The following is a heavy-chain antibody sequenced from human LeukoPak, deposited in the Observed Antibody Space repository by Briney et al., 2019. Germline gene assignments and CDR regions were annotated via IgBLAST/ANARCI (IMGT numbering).Heavy chain of an antibody. CDR3: ARDFTYYYDSSGYQRTGFDY. D-gene: IGHD3-22*01. CDR2: INPSGGST. J-gene: IGHJ4*02. Sequence: GASVKVSCKASGYIFTSYYMHWVRQAPGQGLEWMGIINPSGGSTSYAQKFQGRVTMTRDTSTSTVYMELSSLRSEDTAVYYCARDFTYYYDSSGYQRTGFDYWGQGTLVTVSS. CDR1: GYIFTSYY. V-gene: IGHV1-46*01.